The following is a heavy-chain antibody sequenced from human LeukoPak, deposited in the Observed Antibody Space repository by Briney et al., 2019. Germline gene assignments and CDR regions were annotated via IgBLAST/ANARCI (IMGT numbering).Heavy chain of an antibody. Sequence: ASVKVSCKASGYTFTSYYMHWVRQAPGQGLEWMGIINPNGGSTSYAQKFQGRVTMTRDTSTSTVYMDLSSLRSEDTGVYYCARRGSQLNFDYWGQGTLVIVSS. CDR2: INPNGGST. D-gene: IGHD5-18*01. CDR1: GYTFTSYY. V-gene: IGHV1-46*01. CDR3: ARRGSQLNFDY. J-gene: IGHJ4*02.